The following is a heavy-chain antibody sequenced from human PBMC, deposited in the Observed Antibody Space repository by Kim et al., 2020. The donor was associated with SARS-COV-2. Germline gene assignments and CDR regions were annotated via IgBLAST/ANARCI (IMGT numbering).Heavy chain of an antibody. D-gene: IGHD6-19*01. CDR1: GGSISSYY. Sequence: SETLSLTCTVSGGSISSYYWSWIRQPPGKGLEWIGYIYYSGSTNYNPSLKSRVTISVDTSKNQFSLKLSSVTAADTAVYYCARVRMSSGWYDAFDIWGQGTMVTVSS. CDR2: IYYSGST. V-gene: IGHV4-59*01. J-gene: IGHJ3*02. CDR3: ARVRMSSGWYDAFDI.